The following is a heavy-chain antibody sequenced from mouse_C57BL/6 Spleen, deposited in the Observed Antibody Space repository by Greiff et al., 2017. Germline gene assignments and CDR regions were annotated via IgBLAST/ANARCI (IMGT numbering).Heavy chain of an antibody. J-gene: IGHJ4*01. D-gene: IGHD3-3*01. V-gene: IGHV1-15*01. CDR2: IDPETGGT. CDR3: TRSGTNEMYYAMDY. CDR1: GYTFTDYE. Sequence: QVQLQQSGAELVRPGASVTLSCKASGYTFTDYEMHWVKQTPVHGLEWIGAIDPETGGTAYNQKFTGKAILTADKSSSTAYMELRSLTSEDSAVYYCTRSGTNEMYYAMDYWGQGTSGTVSS.